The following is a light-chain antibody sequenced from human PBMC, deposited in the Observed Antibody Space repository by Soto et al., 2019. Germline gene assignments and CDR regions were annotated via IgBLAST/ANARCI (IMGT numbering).Light chain of an antibody. V-gene: IGKV1-5*01. CDR1: QSISGW. Sequence: DIQVTQSPSTLSASVGDRVTITCRASQSISGWLAWYQQKPGKAPKLMIYDASSLESGVPSRFSGSGSGTENTLTISSLQPDDFATYYCQQYNTYRTFGQGTKVDIK. CDR2: DAS. CDR3: QQYNTYRT. J-gene: IGKJ1*01.